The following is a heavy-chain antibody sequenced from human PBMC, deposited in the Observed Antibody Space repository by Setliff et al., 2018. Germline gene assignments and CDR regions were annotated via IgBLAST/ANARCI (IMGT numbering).Heavy chain of an antibody. V-gene: IGHV4-34*01. CDR1: GGSLTTYY. J-gene: IGHJ4*02. Sequence: SETLSLTCSAYGGSLTTYYWGWIRQPPGKGLEWIGEINHSESTNYNPALKSRVTISIDTSRNQFSLKLNSVTAADTAVYYCAADYGDRDSFDYWGQGTLVTVSS. CDR3: AADYGDRDSFDY. D-gene: IGHD4-17*01. CDR2: INHSEST.